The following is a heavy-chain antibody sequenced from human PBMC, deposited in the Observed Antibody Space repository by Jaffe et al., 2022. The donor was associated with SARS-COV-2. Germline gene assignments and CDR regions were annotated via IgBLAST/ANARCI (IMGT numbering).Heavy chain of an antibody. CDR1: GFTFSSYA. CDR3: AKDRRCSGGSCYSDY. D-gene: IGHD2-15*01. J-gene: IGHJ4*02. Sequence: EVQLLESGGGLVQPGGSLRLSCAASGFTFSSYAMSWVRQAPGKGLEWVSAISGDGDRTYHTDSVKGRFTISRDNFKNTLYLQMNSLGAEDTAVYYCAKDRRCSGGSCYSDYWGQGTLVTVSS. V-gene: IGHV3-23*01. CDR2: ISGDGDRT.